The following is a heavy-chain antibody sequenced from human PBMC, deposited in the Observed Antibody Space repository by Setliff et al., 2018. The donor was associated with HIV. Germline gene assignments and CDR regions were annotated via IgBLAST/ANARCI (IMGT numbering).Heavy chain of an antibody. J-gene: IGHJ4*01. CDR1: GGSISSFNW. CDR2: IYHTGST. Sequence: PSETLSLTCDVSGGSISSFNWWSWVRQSPGKGLEWIGEIYHTGSTNYSPSLQSRVTISVDKSKNQFSLRLNSVTAADTAVYYCARVQYHYVNNGDSYYFTHWGHGTLVTVSS. D-gene: IGHD3-10*02. V-gene: IGHV4-4*02. CDR3: ARVQYHYVNNGDSYYFTH.